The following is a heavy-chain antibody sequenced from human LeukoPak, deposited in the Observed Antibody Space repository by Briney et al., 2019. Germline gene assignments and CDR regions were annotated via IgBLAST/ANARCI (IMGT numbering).Heavy chain of an antibody. CDR1: GFTFSDYY. CDR3: ARANQWAIVATWTYYFDY. D-gene: IGHD5-12*01. J-gene: IGHJ4*02. V-gene: IGHV3-11*04. Sequence: PGGSLRLSCAASGFTFSDYYMSWIRQAPGKGLEWVSYISSSGSTIYYADSVKGRFTISRDNAKDSLYLQMNSLRAEDTAVYYCARANQWAIVATWTYYFDYWGQGTLVTVSS. CDR2: ISSSGSTI.